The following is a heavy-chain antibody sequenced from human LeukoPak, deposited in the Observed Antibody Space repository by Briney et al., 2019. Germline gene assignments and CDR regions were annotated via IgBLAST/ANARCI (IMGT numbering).Heavy chain of an antibody. CDR3: ATQGLWFGESDIFDY. V-gene: IGHV1-24*01. CDR2: FDPEDGET. D-gene: IGHD3-10*01. J-gene: IGHJ4*02. Sequence: ASVKVSCKVSGYTLTELSMHWVRQAPGKGLEWMGGFDPEDGETIYAQKFQGRVTMTEDTSTDTAYMELSSLRSEDTAVYYCATQGLWFGESDIFDYWGQGTLVTVSS. CDR1: GYTLTELS.